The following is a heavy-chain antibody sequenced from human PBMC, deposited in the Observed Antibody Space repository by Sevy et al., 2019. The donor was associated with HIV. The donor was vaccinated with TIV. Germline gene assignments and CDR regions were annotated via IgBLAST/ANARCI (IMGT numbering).Heavy chain of an antibody. CDR2: FDPEDGET. CDR1: GYTLIEFS. CDR3: GTGFPGEYVDCSSCYSDYFAY. Sequence: ASVKVSCKVSGYTLIEFSMHWVRQAPGKGLEWMGGFDPEDGETIYAQRFQGKVTMTEDTSTDTAYMELSSLRSEDTAVDYCGTGFPGEYVDCSSCYSDYFAYWGQGTLVTVSS. D-gene: IGHD2-15*01. J-gene: IGHJ4*02. V-gene: IGHV1-24*01.